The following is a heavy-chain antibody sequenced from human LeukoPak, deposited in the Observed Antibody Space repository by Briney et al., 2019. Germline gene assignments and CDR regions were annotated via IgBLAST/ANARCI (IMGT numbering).Heavy chain of an antibody. CDR2: IRHDGSDK. J-gene: IGHJ3*02. Sequence: PGGSLRLSCAASGFTFSSYYLHWVRQAPGKGLEWVAFIRHDGSDKYYADSVKGRFTISRDNSKNTLYLQMNSLRAEDTAVYYCAKDQLAAGTTGTFNIWGQGAMVTVSS. CDR1: GFTFSSYY. D-gene: IGHD6-13*01. CDR3: AKDQLAAGTTGTFNI. V-gene: IGHV3-30*02.